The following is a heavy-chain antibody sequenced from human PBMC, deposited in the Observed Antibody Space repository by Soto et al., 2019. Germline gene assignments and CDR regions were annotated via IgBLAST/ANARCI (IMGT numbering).Heavy chain of an antibody. J-gene: IGHJ4*02. D-gene: IGHD6-19*01. CDR2: IGTAGDT. CDR1: GFTFSSYD. Sequence: EVQLVESGGGLVQPGGSLRLSCAASGFTFSSYDMHWVRQATGKGLEWVSAIGTAGDTYYPGSVKGRFTISRENAKNSLYLQMNSLRAGDTAVYYCARGLRGYRSGPDYWGQGTLVTVSS. V-gene: IGHV3-13*04. CDR3: ARGLRGYRSGPDY.